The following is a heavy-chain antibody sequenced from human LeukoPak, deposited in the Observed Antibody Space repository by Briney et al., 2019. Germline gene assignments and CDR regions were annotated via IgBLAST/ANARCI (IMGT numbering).Heavy chain of an antibody. CDR3: TTGNWGPY. Sequence: GGSLRLSCAASGFTFSDAWMNWVRQAPGRGLEWVGRIKRKTDAGTTDYAAPVKGRFTISRDDSKNTLYLQMNSLKTEDTAVYYCTTGNWGPYWGQGTLVTVSS. CDR2: IKRKTDAGTT. J-gene: IGHJ4*02. D-gene: IGHD7-27*01. V-gene: IGHV3-15*07. CDR1: GFTFSDAW.